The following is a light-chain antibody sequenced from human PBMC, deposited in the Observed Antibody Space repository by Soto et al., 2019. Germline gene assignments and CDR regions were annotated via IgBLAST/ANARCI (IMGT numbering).Light chain of an antibody. CDR1: QGIDRW. V-gene: IGKV1-12*01. CDR2: AAS. CDR3: KQSKSFPLT. Sequence: DIQMTQSPSSLSASVGDRVIITCRASQGIDRWLAWYQQKPGKAPKVLIYAASSLRSGVPSRFSGSGSGTDFSLTINSLQPEDFATYYCKQSKSFPLTFGGGTKVEIK. J-gene: IGKJ4*01.